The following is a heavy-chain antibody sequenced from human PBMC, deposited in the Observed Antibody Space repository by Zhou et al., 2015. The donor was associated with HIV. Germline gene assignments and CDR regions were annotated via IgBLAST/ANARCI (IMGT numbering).Heavy chain of an antibody. CDR1: GYTFISYD. V-gene: IGHV1-18*01. D-gene: IGHD5-12*01. J-gene: IGHJ5*02. CDR2: ISGNNGNT. CDR3: AIESIGGVAPTP. Sequence: QVQLVQSGAEVKMPGASVKVSCKASGYTFISYDFTWVRQAPGQGLEWLGWISGNNGNTNYAQKIQGRVTMTTETATNTAYMELRSLRSDDTAVYYCAIESIGGVAPTPWGRGNPGPPSP.